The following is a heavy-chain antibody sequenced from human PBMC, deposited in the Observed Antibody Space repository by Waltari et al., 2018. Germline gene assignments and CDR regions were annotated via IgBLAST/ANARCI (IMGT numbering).Heavy chain of an antibody. V-gene: IGHV3-15*01. CDR2: IKSKTDGGTT. Sequence: EVQLVESGGGLVKPGGSLRLSCAASGFTFSNAWMSWVRQAPGKGLEWVGRIKSKTDGGTTDYAAPVKGRFTISRDDSKNTLYLQMNSLKTEDTAVYYCARDQGYDILTGYYNPYYYGMDVWGQGTTVTVSS. CDR1: GFTFSNAW. D-gene: IGHD3-9*01. CDR3: ARDQGYDILTGYYNPYYYGMDV. J-gene: IGHJ6*02.